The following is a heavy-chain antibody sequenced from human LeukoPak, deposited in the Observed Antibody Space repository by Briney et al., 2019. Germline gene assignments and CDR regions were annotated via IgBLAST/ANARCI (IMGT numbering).Heavy chain of an antibody. CDR1: GFTFSSYA. J-gene: IGHJ4*02. Sequence: PGGSLRLSCAASGFTFSSYAMSWVRQAPGKGLEWVSAISGSGGSTYYADSVKGRFTISRDNSKNTLYLQMNSLRAQDTAVYYCAKAHYSGYKLLDYWGQGTLVTVSS. CDR2: ISGSGGST. CDR3: AKAHYSGYKLLDY. D-gene: IGHD5-12*01. V-gene: IGHV3-23*01.